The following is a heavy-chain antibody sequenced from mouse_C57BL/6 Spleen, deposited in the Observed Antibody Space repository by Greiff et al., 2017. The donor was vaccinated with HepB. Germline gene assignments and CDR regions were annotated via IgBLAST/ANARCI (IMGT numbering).Heavy chain of an antibody. CDR1: GFTFSSYG. V-gene: IGHV5-6*01. J-gene: IGHJ2*01. Sequence: EVKLVESGGDLVKPGGSLKLSCAASGFTFSSYGMSWVRQTPDKRLEWVATISSGGSYTYYPDSVKGRFTISRDNAKNTLYLQMSSLKSEDTAMYYCARLAYYGKNYYFDYWGQGTTLTVSS. CDR2: ISSGGSYT. D-gene: IGHD2-10*01. CDR3: ARLAYYGKNYYFDY.